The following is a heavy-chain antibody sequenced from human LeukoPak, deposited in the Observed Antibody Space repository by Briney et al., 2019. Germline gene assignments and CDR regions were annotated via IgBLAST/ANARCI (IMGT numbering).Heavy chain of an antibody. J-gene: IGHJ5*02. CDR1: GYTFSNYG. CDR2: IIPIFGSA. CDR3: ARVVTPRYCTSTSCYSKGWFDP. Sequence: ASVKVSCKASGYTFSNYGIAWVRQAPGQGLEWMGGIIPIFGSANYAQKFQGRVTITADESTSTAYMELSNLRSEDTAVYYCARVVTPRYCTSTSCYSKGWFDPWGQGTLVTVSS. D-gene: IGHD2-2*01. V-gene: IGHV1-69*13.